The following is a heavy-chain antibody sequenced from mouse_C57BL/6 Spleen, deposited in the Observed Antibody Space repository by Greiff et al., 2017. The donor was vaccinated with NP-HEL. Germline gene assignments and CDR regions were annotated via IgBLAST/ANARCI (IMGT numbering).Heavy chain of an antibody. Sequence: EVHLVESGGGLVKPGGSLKLSCAASGFTFSSYAMSWVRQTPEKRLEWVATISDGGSYTYYPDNVKGRFTISRENAKNNLYLQMSHLKSEDTAMYYCARDPQCITTVERLFDYWGQGTTLTVSS. CDR3: ARDPQCITTVERLFDY. J-gene: IGHJ2*01. CDR2: ISDGGSYT. CDR1: GFTFSSYA. V-gene: IGHV5-4*01. D-gene: IGHD1-1*01.